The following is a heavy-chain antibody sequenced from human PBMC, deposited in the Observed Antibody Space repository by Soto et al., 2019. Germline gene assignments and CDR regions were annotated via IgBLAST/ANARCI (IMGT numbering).Heavy chain of an antibody. V-gene: IGHV3-30-3*01. J-gene: IGHJ3*02. CDR1: GFTFSSYA. D-gene: IGHD1-26*01. CDR3: ARAVSGSYAFDI. CDR2: ISYDGSNK. Sequence: PGGSLRLSCAASGFTFSSYAMHWVRQAPGKGLEWVAVISYDGSNKYYADSVKGRFTISRDNSKNTLYLQMNSLRAEDTAVYYCARAVSGSYAFDIWGQGTMVT.